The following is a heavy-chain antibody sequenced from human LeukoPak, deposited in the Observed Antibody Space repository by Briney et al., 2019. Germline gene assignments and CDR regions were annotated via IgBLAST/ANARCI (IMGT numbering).Heavy chain of an antibody. D-gene: IGHD3-10*01. CDR1: GFTFSSYS. J-gene: IGHJ4*02. CDR2: ISSSSSTI. CDR3: ARDQRRFGNDY. V-gene: IGHV3-48*04. Sequence: PGGSLRLSCAASGFTFSSYSMNWVRQAPGKGLEWVSYISSSSSTIYYADSVKGRFTISRDNAKNSLYLQMNSLRAEDTAVYYCARDQRRFGNDYWGQGTLVTVSS.